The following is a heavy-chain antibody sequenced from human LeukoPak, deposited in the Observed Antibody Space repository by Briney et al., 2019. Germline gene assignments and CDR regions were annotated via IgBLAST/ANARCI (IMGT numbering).Heavy chain of an antibody. Sequence: GESLKISCAASGFTVSSNYMSWVRQAPGKGLEWVSVIYSGGSTYYADSVKGRFTISRDNSKNTLYLQMNSLRAEDTAVYYCARDRVRSDQRWFDPWGQGTLVTVSS. J-gene: IGHJ5*02. CDR1: GFTVSSNY. CDR3: ARDRVRSDQRWFDP. D-gene: IGHD3-10*01. CDR2: IYSGGST. V-gene: IGHV3-53*01.